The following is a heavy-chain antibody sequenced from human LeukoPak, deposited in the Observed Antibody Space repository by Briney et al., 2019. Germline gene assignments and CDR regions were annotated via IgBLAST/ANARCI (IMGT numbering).Heavy chain of an antibody. Sequence: ASVKVSCKASGYTFTSYGISWVRQAPGQGLEWMGWISAYNGNTNYAQKLQGRVTMTTDTSTSTAYMELRSLRSDDTAVYYCAKLSNSGSYLDEYFIDYWGQGTLVTVSS. D-gene: IGHD1-26*01. CDR3: AKLSNSGSYLDEYFIDY. J-gene: IGHJ4*02. CDR2: ISAYNGNT. V-gene: IGHV1-18*01. CDR1: GYTFTSYG.